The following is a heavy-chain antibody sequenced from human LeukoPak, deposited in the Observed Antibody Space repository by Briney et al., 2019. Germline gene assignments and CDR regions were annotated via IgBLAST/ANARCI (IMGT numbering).Heavy chain of an antibody. J-gene: IGHJ4*02. V-gene: IGHV4-59*01. CDR1: GGSISSYY. D-gene: IGHD6-13*01. CDR2: IYYSGST. Sequence: PSETLSLTCIVSGGSISSYYWSWIRQPPEKGLEWIGYIYYSGSTNYNPSLKSRVTISVDTSKNQFSLKLSSVTAADTAVYYCARGLMMAVAGRGEFHYWGQRTLVTVSS. CDR3: ARGLMMAVAGRGEFHY.